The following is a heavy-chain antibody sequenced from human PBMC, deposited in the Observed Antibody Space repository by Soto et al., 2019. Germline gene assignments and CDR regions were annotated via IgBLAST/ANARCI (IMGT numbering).Heavy chain of an antibody. J-gene: IGHJ4*02. CDR1: GCSISSGGYY. Sequence: TSETLSLTCTVSGCSISSGGYYWSWIRQHPGKGLEWIGYIYYSGSTYYNPSLKSRVTISVDTSKNQFSLKLSSVTAADTAVYYCARLDSSGYYYGYYFDYWGQGTLGTVSS. D-gene: IGHD3-22*01. CDR3: ARLDSSGYYYGYYFDY. V-gene: IGHV4-31*03. CDR2: IYYSGST.